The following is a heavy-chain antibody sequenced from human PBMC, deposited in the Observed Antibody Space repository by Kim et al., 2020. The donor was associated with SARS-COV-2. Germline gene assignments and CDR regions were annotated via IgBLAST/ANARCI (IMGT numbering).Heavy chain of an antibody. V-gene: IGHV3-23*01. D-gene: IGHD1-1*01. CDR2: ISGGAGLT. Sequence: GGSLRLSCAASGFTFDSYAMSWVRQAPGKGLEWVSTISGGAGLTYYADSVKDRFTISRDNSRNTLYLQMNSLRAEDTAVYYCAKDPTTFSTYYFDNWGQGTLVTVSS. J-gene: IGHJ4*02. CDR1: GFTFDSYA. CDR3: AKDPTTFSTYYFDN.